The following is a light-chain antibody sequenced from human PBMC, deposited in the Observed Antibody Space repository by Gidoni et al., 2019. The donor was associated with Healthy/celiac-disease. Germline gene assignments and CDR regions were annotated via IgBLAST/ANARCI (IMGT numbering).Light chain of an antibody. CDR3: AAWDDSLSGPVV. V-gene: IGLV1-47*01. J-gene: IGLJ2*01. Sequence: QSVLTQPPSASGTPGQRVTISCSGSSSNIGSNYVYWYQQLPGTAPTLLIYRNNQRPSGVPARFSGSKSGTSASLAISGLRSEDEADYYCAAWDDSLSGPVVFGGGTKLTVL. CDR2: RNN. CDR1: SSNIGSNY.